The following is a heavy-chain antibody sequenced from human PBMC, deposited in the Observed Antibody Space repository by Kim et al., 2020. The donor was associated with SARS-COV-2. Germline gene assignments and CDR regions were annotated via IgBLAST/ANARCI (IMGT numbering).Heavy chain of an antibody. Sequence: GGSLRLSCATSGFTFSAYDMNWVRQAPGKGLEWLSFITKSSTTIYYADSVEGRFTISRDNAKNSLFLQMNSLRDEDTALYYCVRDRMGGAFDLCGHGPLV. V-gene: IGHV3-48*02. CDR3: VRDRMGGAFDL. D-gene: IGHD3-16*01. J-gene: IGHJ3*01. CDR1: GFTFSAYD. CDR2: ITKSSTTI.